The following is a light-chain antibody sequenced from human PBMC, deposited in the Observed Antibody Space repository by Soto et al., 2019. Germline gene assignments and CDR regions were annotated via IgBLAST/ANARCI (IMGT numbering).Light chain of an antibody. J-gene: IGKJ2*01. CDR3: QQYNSYLYT. CDR2: DAS. V-gene: IGKV1-5*01. CDR1: QSIRSW. Sequence: DIQMTQSPSTLSASVGDRVTITCRASQSIRSWLAWYQQKPGKDPKLLIYDASSLESGVPSRFSGSGSGTEFTLTISSLQPDDFATYYCQQYNSYLYTFGQGTKLEIK.